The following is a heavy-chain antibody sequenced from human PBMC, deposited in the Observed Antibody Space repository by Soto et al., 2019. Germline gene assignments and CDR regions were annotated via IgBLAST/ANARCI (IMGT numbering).Heavy chain of an antibody. D-gene: IGHD6-19*01. CDR2: ISSNGGST. Sequence: PGGSLRLSCSASGFTFSSYAMHWVRQAPGKGLEYVSAISSNGGSTYYADSVKGRFTISRDNSKNTLYLQMSSLRAEDTAVYYCVKAGQSDASDIWGQGTMVTVSS. CDR1: GFTFSSYA. J-gene: IGHJ3*02. CDR3: VKAGQSDASDI. V-gene: IGHV3-64D*06.